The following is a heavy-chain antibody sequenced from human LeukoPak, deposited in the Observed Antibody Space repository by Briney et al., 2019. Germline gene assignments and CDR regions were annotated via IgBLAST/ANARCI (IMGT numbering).Heavy chain of an antibody. CDR3: ARDPDSSAFDL. CDR2: IDRDGGVR. J-gene: IGHJ4*02. CDR1: GFSFSNYW. Sequence: PGGTLRLSCAASGFSFSNYWMSWVRQTPENGLEFVGNIDRDGGVRNYMDSLKGRCTISRDNGKKSLYLEISSLRDDDTAVYYCARDPDSSAFDLWGRGVLVTVSS. V-gene: IGHV3-7*01.